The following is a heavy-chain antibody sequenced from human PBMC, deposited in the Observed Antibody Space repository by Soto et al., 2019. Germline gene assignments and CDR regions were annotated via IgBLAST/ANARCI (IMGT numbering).Heavy chain of an antibody. CDR2: IIPIFGTA. D-gene: IGHD3-22*01. Sequence: QVQLVQSGAEVKKPGSSVKVSCKASGGTFSSYAISWVRQAPGQGLEWMGGIIPIFGTANYAQKFQGRVTITADESTSTAYMELSSLRSEDTAVYYCARDGWTQVSYVSSGYDYYYGMDVWGQGTTVTVSS. J-gene: IGHJ6*02. CDR1: GGTFSSYA. CDR3: ARDGWTQVSYVSSGYDYYYGMDV. V-gene: IGHV1-69*01.